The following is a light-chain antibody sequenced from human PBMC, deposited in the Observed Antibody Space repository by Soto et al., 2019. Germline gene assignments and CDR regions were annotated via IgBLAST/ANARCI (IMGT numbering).Light chain of an antibody. Sequence: DIQMTQSPSTLSASVGDRVSITCRASQRIGSWLAWYQQKPGKVPKLLIYDASTLTSGVPSRFSGSGSGTEFTLSITSLQPDDFATYYCLHYYTYPLTFGQGTKVDI. CDR2: DAS. J-gene: IGKJ1*01. CDR3: LHYYTYPLT. V-gene: IGKV1-5*01. CDR1: QRIGSW.